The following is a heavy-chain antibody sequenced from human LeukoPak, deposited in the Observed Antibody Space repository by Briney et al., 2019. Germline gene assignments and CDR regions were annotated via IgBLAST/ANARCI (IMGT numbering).Heavy chain of an antibody. CDR3: ARAEENYDSSGYYSWSLDS. V-gene: IGHV3-30*03. Sequence: GGSLRLSCAASGFTFDDYGMSWVRQAPGKGLEWVAVISYDGTYQYYADSVKGRFTISRDNSKNTLYLQMNSLRTEDTAVYYCARAEENYDSSGYYSWSLDSWGQGTLVTVSS. CDR2: ISYDGTYQ. D-gene: IGHD3-22*01. CDR1: GFTFDDYG. J-gene: IGHJ4*02.